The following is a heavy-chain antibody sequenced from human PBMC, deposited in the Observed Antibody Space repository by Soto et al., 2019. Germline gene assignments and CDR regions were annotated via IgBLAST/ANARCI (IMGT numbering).Heavy chain of an antibody. J-gene: IGHJ4*02. Sequence: SETLSLTCTVSGGSISSSSYYWGWILHPPGKGLEWIGSIYYSGSTYYNPSLKSRVTISVDTSKNQFSLKLSSVTAADTAVYYCASTIPQGGDYWGQGTLVTVSS. CDR3: ASTIPQGGDY. V-gene: IGHV4-39*01. CDR1: GGSISSSSYY. CDR2: IYYSGST. D-gene: IGHD3-9*01.